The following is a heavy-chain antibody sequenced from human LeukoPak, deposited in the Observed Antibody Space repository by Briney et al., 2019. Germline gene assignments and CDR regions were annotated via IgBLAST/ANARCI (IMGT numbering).Heavy chain of an antibody. D-gene: IGHD3-22*01. CDR3: ASVANYDSSGYYYRY. J-gene: IGHJ4*02. CDR2: INPNSGGT. Sequence: ASVKVSCKASGYTFTGYYMYWVRQAPGQGLEWMGWINPNSGGTNYAQKFQGRVTITRDTSISTAYMELSRLRSDDTAVYYCASVANYDSSGYYYRYWGQGTLVTVSS. V-gene: IGHV1-2*02. CDR1: GYTFTGYY.